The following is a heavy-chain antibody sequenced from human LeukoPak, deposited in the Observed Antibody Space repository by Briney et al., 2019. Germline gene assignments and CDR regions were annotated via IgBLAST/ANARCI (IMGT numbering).Heavy chain of an antibody. J-gene: IGHJ4*02. CDR3: ARDPPAVSINTYA. CDR1: GFTVGNNY. V-gene: IGHV3-66*01. CDR2: IFSHGET. Sequence: GGSLRLSCAASGFTVGNNYMNWVRQAPGKGLEWVSLIFSHGETSYADSVKGRFTISRDNSKNTLYLQVNGLRVEDTAVYYCARDPPAVSINTYAWGQGTLVTVSS. D-gene: IGHD2-8*01.